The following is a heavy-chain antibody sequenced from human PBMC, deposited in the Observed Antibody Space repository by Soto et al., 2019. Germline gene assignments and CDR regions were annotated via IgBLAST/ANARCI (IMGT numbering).Heavy chain of an antibody. V-gene: IGHV4-31*03. CDR1: GGSISSGGYY. CDR3: ARARWIYGENTYYFDY. D-gene: IGHD4-17*01. CDR2: IYYSGST. J-gene: IGHJ4*02. Sequence: QVQLQESGPGLVKPSQTLSLTCTVSGGSISSGGYYWSWIRQHPGKGLEWIGYIYYSGSTYYNPSLKSRVTIAVDTSKNQFSLKLSSVTAADTAVYYCARARWIYGENTYYFDYWGQGTLVTVSS.